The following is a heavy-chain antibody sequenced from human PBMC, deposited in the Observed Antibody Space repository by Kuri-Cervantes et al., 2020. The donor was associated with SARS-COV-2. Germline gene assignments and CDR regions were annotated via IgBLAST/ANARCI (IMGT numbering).Heavy chain of an antibody. D-gene: IGHD3-3*01. V-gene: IGHV4-59*10. Sequence: GSLRLSCAVYGGSFSGYYWSWIRQSAGKGLEWIGRIYTTGLTNYNLSLKGRAIISIDTSKNQFSLSLTSVTAADTAVYYCARPPFGVTDWYFGLWGRGILVTVSS. J-gene: IGHJ2*01. CDR2: IYTTGLT. CDR3: ARPPFGVTDWYFGL. CDR1: GGSFSGYY.